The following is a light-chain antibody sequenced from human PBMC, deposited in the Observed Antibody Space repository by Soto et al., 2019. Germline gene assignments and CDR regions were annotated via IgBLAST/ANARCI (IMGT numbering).Light chain of an antibody. J-gene: IGKJ1*01. CDR2: TSS. CDR3: QQSYNTPRT. CDR1: QPISDY. Sequence: DIQMTQSPSSLSASVGDRVTITCRTSQPISDYLNWYQQKPGKAPSLLIYTSSNLQTGVPSRFSSSGSGKHFPLTINSLQPEDFATYCCQQSYNTPRTFGQGTKVEIK. V-gene: IGKV1-39*01.